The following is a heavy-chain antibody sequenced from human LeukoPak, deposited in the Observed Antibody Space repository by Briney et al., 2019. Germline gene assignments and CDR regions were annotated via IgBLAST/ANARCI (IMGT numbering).Heavy chain of an antibody. Sequence: PGGSLRLSCAASGFTFSSHSMNWVRQAPGKGLEWVSYISSSSSARYYADSVKGRFTISRDDARNSLYLQMNSLRAEDTAVYYCARMSGSILPGYWGQGALVTVSS. D-gene: IGHD3-3*01. CDR2: ISSSSSAR. J-gene: IGHJ4*02. CDR1: GFTFSSHS. V-gene: IGHV3-48*01. CDR3: ARMSGSILPGY.